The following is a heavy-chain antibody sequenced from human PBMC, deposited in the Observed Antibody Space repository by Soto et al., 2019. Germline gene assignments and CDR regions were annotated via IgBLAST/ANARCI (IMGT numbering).Heavy chain of an antibody. D-gene: IGHD2-21*02. J-gene: IGHJ4*02. CDR2: VIPIFDTT. V-gene: IGHV1-69*13. CDR3: ARLYCGGDCYFDH. Sequence: SVKVSCKASGGTFNNSFTINWVRQAPGQGLEWMGGVIPIFDTTHYAQKFRGRVTVIADESTSTASMELSSLTSDDTAVYYCARLYCGGDCYFDHWGQGTLVT. CDR1: GGTFNNSFT.